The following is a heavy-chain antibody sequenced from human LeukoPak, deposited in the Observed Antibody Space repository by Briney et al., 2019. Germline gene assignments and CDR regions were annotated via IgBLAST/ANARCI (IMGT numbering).Heavy chain of an antibody. J-gene: IGHJ3*02. D-gene: IGHD6-19*01. CDR2: ISWNSGSI. CDR1: GFTFDDYA. Sequence: PGRSLRLSCAASGFTFDDYAMHWVRQAPGKGLEWVSGISWNSGSIGYADSVKGRFTISRDNAKNSPYLQMNSLRAEDTALYYCAKGISGWYFVGAFDIWGQGTMVTVSS. CDR3: AKGISGWYFVGAFDI. V-gene: IGHV3-9*01.